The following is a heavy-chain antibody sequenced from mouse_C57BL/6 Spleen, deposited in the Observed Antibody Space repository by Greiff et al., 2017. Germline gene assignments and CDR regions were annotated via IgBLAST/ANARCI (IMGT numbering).Heavy chain of an antibody. Sequence: QVQLQQPGAELVRPGSSVKLSCKASGYTFTSYWMDWVKQRPGQGLEWIGNIYPSDSETHYNQKFKDKATLTVDKSSSTAYMQLSSLTSEDSAVYYCARGKVTTGYAMDYWGQGTSVTVSS. CDR3: ARGKVTTGYAMDY. J-gene: IGHJ4*01. D-gene: IGHD2-2*01. CDR2: IYPSDSET. V-gene: IGHV1-61*01. CDR1: GYTFTSYW.